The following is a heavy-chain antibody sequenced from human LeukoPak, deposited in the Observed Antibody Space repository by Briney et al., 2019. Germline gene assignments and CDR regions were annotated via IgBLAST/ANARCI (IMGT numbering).Heavy chain of an antibody. CDR1: AYTFTSYD. J-gene: IGHJ4*02. V-gene: IGHV1-8*03. Sequence: ASVTVSFKASAYTFTSYDINWVRQATGQGLEWMGWMNPNTGNTGYAQKFQGRVTITRNTSISTAYMELSSLRSEDTAVYYCARDDGTGDDYWGQGTLVTVSS. D-gene: IGHD5-24*01. CDR3: ARDDGTGDDY. CDR2: MNPNTGNT.